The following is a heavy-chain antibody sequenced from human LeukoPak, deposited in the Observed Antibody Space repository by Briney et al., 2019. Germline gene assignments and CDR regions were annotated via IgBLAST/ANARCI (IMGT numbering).Heavy chain of an antibody. Sequence: PSETLSLTCTVSGDSISSSYYWGWIRQPPGKGLEWIGIIFYSGSPYYNPSLKSRVTISVDTSKNQFSLKLSSVTAADTAVYYCARAPSKSGHAYFDYWGQGTLVTVSS. V-gene: IGHV4-39*07. CDR2: IFYSGSP. CDR1: GDSISSSYY. CDR3: ARAPSKSGHAYFDY. J-gene: IGHJ4*02. D-gene: IGHD5-12*01.